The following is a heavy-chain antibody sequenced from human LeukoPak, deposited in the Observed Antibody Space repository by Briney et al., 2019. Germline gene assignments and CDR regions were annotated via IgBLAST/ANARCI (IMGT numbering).Heavy chain of an antibody. J-gene: IGHJ6*02. CDR1: GYTFTSHW. CDR2: IYPGDSDT. Sequence: GESLKISCKGSGYTFTSHWIGWVRQMPGKGLDWMGIIYPGDSDTRYSPSFQGQVTISADKSISTAYLQWGSLKASDTAIYYCARLGYCSSASCYYGMDVWGQGTTVTVSS. V-gene: IGHV5-51*01. D-gene: IGHD2-2*01. CDR3: ARLGYCSSASCYYGMDV.